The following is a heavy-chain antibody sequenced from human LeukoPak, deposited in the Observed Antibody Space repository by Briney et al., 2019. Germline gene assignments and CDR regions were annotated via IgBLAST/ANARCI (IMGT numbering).Heavy chain of an antibody. CDR1: GFTFSSYA. CDR3: ARSNSGSWWFGFDY. V-gene: IGHV3-30-3*01. CDR2: ISYDGSNK. Sequence: PGRSLRPSCAASGFTFSSYAMHWVRQAPGKGLEWVAVISYDGSNKYYADSVKGRFTISRDNSKNTLYLQMNSLRAEDTAVYYCARSNSGSWWFGFDYWGQGTLVTVSS. D-gene: IGHD1-26*01. J-gene: IGHJ4*02.